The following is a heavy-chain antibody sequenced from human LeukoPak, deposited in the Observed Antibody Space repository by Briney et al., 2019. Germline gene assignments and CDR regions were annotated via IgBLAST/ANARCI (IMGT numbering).Heavy chain of an antibody. Sequence: GASVKVSCKASGYPFSAHFLNWVRQAPGQGLEWMGNIDTTTGNPRYAQDFTGRFVFSLDTSVSTAYLRITSLKADDTAAYYCVRGTPTPGMDCWGQGTQVTVSS. D-gene: IGHD3-10*01. CDR3: VRGTPTPGMDC. CDR2: IDTTTGNP. J-gene: IGHJ4*02. CDR1: GYPFSAHF. V-gene: IGHV7-4-1*02.